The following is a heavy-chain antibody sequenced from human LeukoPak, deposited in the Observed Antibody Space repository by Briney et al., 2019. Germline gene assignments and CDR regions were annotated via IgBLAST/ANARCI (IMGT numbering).Heavy chain of an antibody. Sequence: GGSLRLSCAASGFTFSSYAMHWVRQAPGKGLEWVAVIPYDGSNKYYADSVKGRFTISRDNSKNTLYLQMNSLRAEDTAVYYCARALQSSRTYYYYGMDVWGQGTTVTVSS. D-gene: IGHD4-11*01. J-gene: IGHJ6*02. CDR3: ARALQSSRTYYYYGMDV. CDR1: GFTFSSYA. CDR2: IPYDGSNK. V-gene: IGHV3-30-3*01.